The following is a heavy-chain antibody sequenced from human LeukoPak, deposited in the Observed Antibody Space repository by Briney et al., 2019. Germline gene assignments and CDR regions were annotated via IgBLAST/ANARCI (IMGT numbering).Heavy chain of an antibody. J-gene: IGHJ5*02. D-gene: IGHD3-22*01. CDR2: ISSSSSYI. V-gene: IGHV3-21*01. CDR1: GFTFSSYS. Sequence: GGSLRLSCAASGFTFSSYSMNWVRQAPGKGLEWVSSISSSSSYIYYADSVKGRFTISRDNAKNSLYLQMNSLRAEDTSVYYCASSNDIILDPWGQGTLVTVSS. CDR3: ASSNDIILDP.